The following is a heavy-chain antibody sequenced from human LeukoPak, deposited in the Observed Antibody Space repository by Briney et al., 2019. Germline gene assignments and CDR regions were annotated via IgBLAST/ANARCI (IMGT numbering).Heavy chain of an antibody. CDR2: TSDTAILT. Sequence: SGGSLRLSCAASGFTFNTHAMSWVRQAPGKGLEWVSATSDTAILTYYADSVKGRFAISRDNSRNTVFLQMYSLRAEDTAVYYCAKGGLRSGYSFDDWGQGTLVTVSS. J-gene: IGHJ4*02. V-gene: IGHV3-23*01. CDR1: GFTFNTHA. D-gene: IGHD3-9*01. CDR3: AKGGLRSGYSFDD.